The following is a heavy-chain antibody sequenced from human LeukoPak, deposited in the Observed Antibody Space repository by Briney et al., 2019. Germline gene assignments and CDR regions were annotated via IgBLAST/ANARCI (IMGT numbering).Heavy chain of an antibody. CDR1: GGSISSSSYY. J-gene: IGHJ4*02. D-gene: IGHD3-10*01. CDR3: TKGRGI. Sequence: SETLSLTCTVSGGSISSSSYYWGWIRQPPGKGLEWIGSIYYSATTYYNPSLKSRVSISVDTSKNQFSLKLSSVSAADTAVYYCTKGRGICGQGTLVTVSS. CDR2: IYYSATT. V-gene: IGHV4-39*03.